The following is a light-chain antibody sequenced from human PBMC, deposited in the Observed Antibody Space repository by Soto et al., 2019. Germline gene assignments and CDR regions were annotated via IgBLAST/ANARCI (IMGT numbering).Light chain of an antibody. CDR2: GAS. J-gene: IGKJ1*01. V-gene: IGKV3-15*01. Sequence: ERVMTQSPATLSVSPGERATLSCRASQSVGSNLAWYQQKPGQAPRLLIFGASSRATGVPARFSGSGSGTEFTLTINSLQSEDFAVYFCQQYYRTPRTFGQGTKVDIK. CDR3: QQYYRTPRT. CDR1: QSVGSN.